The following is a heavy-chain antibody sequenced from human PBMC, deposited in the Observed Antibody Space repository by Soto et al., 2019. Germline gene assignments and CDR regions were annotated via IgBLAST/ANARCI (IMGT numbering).Heavy chain of an antibody. V-gene: IGHV3-33*01. CDR2: IWYDGSNK. D-gene: IGHD3-9*01. CDR3: ARGQPYYDILTGYMDYYYYYGMDV. CDR1: GFTFSSYG. Sequence: PGGSLRLSCAASGFTFSSYGMHWVRQAPGKGLEWVAVIWYDGSNKYYADSVEGRFTISRDTSKNTPYLQMNSLRAEDTAVYYCARGQPYYDILTGYMDYYYYYGMDVWGQGTTVTVSS. J-gene: IGHJ6*02.